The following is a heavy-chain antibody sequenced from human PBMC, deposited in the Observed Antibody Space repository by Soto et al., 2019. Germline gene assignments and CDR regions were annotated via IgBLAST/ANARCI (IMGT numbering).Heavy chain of an antibody. V-gene: IGHV3-23*01. J-gene: IGHJ4*02. Sequence: EVQLLESGGGLVQPGGSLRLSCAASGFTFSSYAMSWVRQAPGKGLEWVSAISGSGGSTYYADSVKGRFTISRDNSKNKLYLQMNSLRAEDTAVYFCAKDSDYGDYSLDYWGQGTLVTVSS. CDR2: ISGSGGST. CDR1: GFTFSSYA. CDR3: AKDSDYGDYSLDY. D-gene: IGHD4-17*01.